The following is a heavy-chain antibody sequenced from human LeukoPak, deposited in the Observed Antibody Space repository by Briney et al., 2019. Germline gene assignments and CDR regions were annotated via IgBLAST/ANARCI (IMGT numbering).Heavy chain of an antibody. CDR2: IYPGGSDT. V-gene: IGHV5-51*03. Sequence: GESLKISCKGSGYSFTSYWIGWVRQMPGKGLERMGIIYPGGSDTRYSPSFQGQVTISADKSISTAYLQWSSLKASDTAMYYCASRLGSTASKVNSYYYYMDVWGKGTTVTVSS. J-gene: IGHJ6*03. CDR1: GYSFTSYW. CDR3: ASRLGSTASKVNSYYYYMDV. D-gene: IGHD3-16*01.